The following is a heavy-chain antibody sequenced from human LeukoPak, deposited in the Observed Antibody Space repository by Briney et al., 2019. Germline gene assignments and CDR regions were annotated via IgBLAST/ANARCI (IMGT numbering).Heavy chain of an antibody. V-gene: IGHV3-49*04. D-gene: IGHD3-10*01. J-gene: IGHJ6*03. CDR2: IRSKAYGGTT. CDR1: GFTFSSYE. Sequence: PGGSLRLSCAASGFTFSSYEMNWVRQAPGKGLEWVGFIRSKAYGGTTEYAASVKGRFTISRDDSKSIAYLQMNSLKTEDTAVYYCTRAFYGSGSYYGRAVYYMDVWGKGTTVTISS. CDR3: TRAFYGSGSYYGRAVYYMDV.